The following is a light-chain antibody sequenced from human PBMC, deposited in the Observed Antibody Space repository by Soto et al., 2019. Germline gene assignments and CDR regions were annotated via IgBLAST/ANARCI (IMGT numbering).Light chain of an antibody. CDR2: GSS. V-gene: IGKV3-15*01. CDR3: QQYNNWPLT. J-gene: IGKJ4*01. CDR1: QSVSNN. Sequence: EIVMTQSPATLSVSPGERATLSCRASQSVSNNLAWYQQKPGQAPRLLIYGSSTRATGIPARFSGSGSGTEFTLTISSLQSEDCAVYYFQQYNNWPLTFGGGTKVGIK.